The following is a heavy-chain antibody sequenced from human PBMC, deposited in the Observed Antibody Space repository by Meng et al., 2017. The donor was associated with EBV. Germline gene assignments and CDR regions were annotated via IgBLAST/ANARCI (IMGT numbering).Heavy chain of an antibody. CDR3: AHRRDEYSSSWYGWFDP. V-gene: IGHV2-5*02. D-gene: IGHD6-13*01. Sequence: QITLKEPGPTLVKPTQHLTLTCTFSGFSLSTSGVGVGWIRQPPGKALEWLALIYWDDDKRYSPSLKSRLTITKDTSKNQVVLTMTNMDPVDTATYYCAHRRDEYSSSWYGWFDPWGQGTLVTVSS. CDR1: GFSLSTSGVG. CDR2: IYWDDDK. J-gene: IGHJ5*02.